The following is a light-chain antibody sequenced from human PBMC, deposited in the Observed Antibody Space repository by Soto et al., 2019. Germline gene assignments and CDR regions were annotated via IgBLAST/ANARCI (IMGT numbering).Light chain of an antibody. CDR2: DVT. CDR3: SSYTSTTALVL. CDR1: SSDIGGYNY. Sequence: QSALAQPASVSGSPGQSITISCTGTSSDIGGYNYVSWYQHHPGKAPKFIIYDVTNRPSGVSDRFSGSKSGNTASLTISALQAEDEADYFCSSYTSTTALVLFGGGTKLTVL. V-gene: IGLV2-14*03. J-gene: IGLJ2*01.